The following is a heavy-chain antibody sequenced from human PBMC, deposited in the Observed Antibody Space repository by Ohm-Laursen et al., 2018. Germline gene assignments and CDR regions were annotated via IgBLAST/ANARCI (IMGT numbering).Heavy chain of an antibody. CDR1: GGSISSYY. V-gene: IGHV4-59*01. J-gene: IGHJ6*02. D-gene: IGHD2-2*01. Sequence: SETLSLTCTVSGGSISSYYWSWIRQPPGKGLEWIGYIYYSGSTNYNPSLKSRVTISVDTSKNQFSLKLSSVTAADTAVYYCASSGTIRDYYYYYGMDVWGQGTTVTVSS. CDR2: IYYSGST. CDR3: ASSGTIRDYYYYYGMDV.